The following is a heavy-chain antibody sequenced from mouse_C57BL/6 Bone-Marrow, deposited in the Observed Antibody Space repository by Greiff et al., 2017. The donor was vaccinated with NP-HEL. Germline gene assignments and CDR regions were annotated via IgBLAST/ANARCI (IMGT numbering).Heavy chain of an antibody. CDR1: GFTFSDYG. V-gene: IGHV5-17*01. J-gene: IGHJ3*01. CDR2: ISSGSSTI. Sequence: EVNVVESGGGLVKPGGSLKLSCAASGFTFSDYGMHWVRQAPEKGLEWVAYISSGSSTIYYADTVKGRFTISRDNAKNTLFLQMTSLRSEDTAMYYCARPYDYSWFAYWGQGTLVTVSA. CDR3: ARPYDYSWFAY. D-gene: IGHD2-4*01.